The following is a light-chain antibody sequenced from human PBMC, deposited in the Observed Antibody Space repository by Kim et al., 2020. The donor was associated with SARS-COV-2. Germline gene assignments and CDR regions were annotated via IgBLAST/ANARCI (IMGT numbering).Light chain of an antibody. J-gene: IGKJ4*01. Sequence: SVGDRVTITCRASQSSSSYLNWYQQKPGKAPKLLIYAASSLQSGVPSRFSGSGSGTDFTLTISSLQPEDFATYYCQQSYSTPPLTFGGGTKVDIK. CDR3: QQSYSTPPLT. V-gene: IGKV1-39*01. CDR1: QSSSSY. CDR2: AAS.